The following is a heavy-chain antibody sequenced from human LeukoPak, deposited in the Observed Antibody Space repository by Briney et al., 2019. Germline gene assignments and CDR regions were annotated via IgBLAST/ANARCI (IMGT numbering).Heavy chain of an antibody. D-gene: IGHD3-10*01. CDR2: IIPIFGTA. CDR1: GGTFSSYA. J-gene: IGHJ6*02. V-gene: IGHV1-69*13. Sequence: ASVKVSCKASGGTFSSYAISWVRQAPGQGLEWMGGIIPIFGTANYAQKFQGRVTITADESTSTAYMELSSLRSEDTAVYYCARGRVTGSYYIYYYYGMDVWGQGTTVTVSS. CDR3: ARGRVTGSYYIYYYYGMDV.